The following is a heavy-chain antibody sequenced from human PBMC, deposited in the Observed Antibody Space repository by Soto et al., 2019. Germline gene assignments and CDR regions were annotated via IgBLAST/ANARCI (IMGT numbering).Heavy chain of an antibody. CDR3: ATSYDSGFDP. V-gene: IGHV1-18*04. J-gene: IGHJ5*02. CDR1: GYAFSNYG. Sequence: QIQLVQSGAEVKKPGASVRVSCKASGYAFSNYGISWIRQAPGLGLEWRGWSRPYNGNTDYTQSLQGRVTMTTDTSTNTAYMELRSLTSDDTAVYYCATSYDSGFDPWGQGTLVTVSS. D-gene: IGHD5-12*01. CDR2: SRPYNGNT.